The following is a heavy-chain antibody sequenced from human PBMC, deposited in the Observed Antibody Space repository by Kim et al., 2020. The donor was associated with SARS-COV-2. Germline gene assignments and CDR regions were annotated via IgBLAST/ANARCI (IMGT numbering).Heavy chain of an antibody. CDR3: AREGIVVYGMDV. V-gene: IGHV3-53*01. Sequence: YHADSVKGPFTIARDNSKNSLYLQRNSLRAEDTAVYYCAREGIVVYGMDVWGQGTTVTVSS. D-gene: IGHD6-19*01. J-gene: IGHJ6*02.